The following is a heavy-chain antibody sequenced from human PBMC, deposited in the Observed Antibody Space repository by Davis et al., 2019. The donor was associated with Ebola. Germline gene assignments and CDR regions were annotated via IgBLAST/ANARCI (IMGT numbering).Heavy chain of an antibody. V-gene: IGHV1-8*02. J-gene: IGHJ6*02. CDR1: GYTFTDYG. D-gene: IGHD3-9*01. CDR2: MNPNSGNT. Sequence: AASVKVSCKASGYTFTDYGINWVRQATGQGLEWMGWMNPNSGNTGYAQKFQGRVTMTRNTSISTAYMELSSLRSEDTAVYYCARVYTIFGGMDVWGQGTTVTVSS. CDR3: ARVYTIFGGMDV.